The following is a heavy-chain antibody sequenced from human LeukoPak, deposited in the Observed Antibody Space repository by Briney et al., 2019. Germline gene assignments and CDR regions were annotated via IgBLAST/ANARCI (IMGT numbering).Heavy chain of an antibody. D-gene: IGHD6-19*01. CDR1: GFTFSNAW. V-gene: IGHV3-15*01. Sequence: GGSLRLSCAASGFTFSNAWMSWVRRAPGKGLDWVGRIKTKTNGGTADYRPPVKGRFTFSRDNSKNTLYLQMNSLRAEDTAVYYCAKLVAVAGRNYWGQGTLVTVSS. CDR2: IKTKTNGGTA. J-gene: IGHJ4*02. CDR3: AKLVAVAGRNY.